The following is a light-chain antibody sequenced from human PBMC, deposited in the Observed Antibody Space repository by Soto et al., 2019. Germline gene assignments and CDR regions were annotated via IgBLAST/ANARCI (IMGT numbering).Light chain of an antibody. V-gene: IGLV2-8*01. CDR2: EGT. Sequence: QSALTQPPSASGSPGQSVTISCTGTSSDVGGYDYVSWYQQHPGKAPKLMIYEGTKRPAGVSDRFSGSKSGNTASLTISGLQAEDEADYYCCSYARVSRAFGGGTKRTVL. CDR1: SSDVGGYDY. J-gene: IGLJ3*02. CDR3: CSYARVSRA.